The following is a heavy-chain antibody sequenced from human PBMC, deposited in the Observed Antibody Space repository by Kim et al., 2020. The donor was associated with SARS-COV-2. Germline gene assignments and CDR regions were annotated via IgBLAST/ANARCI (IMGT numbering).Heavy chain of an antibody. CDR1: GGSISSGGYY. Sequence: SETLSLTCTVSGGSISSGGYYWSWIRQHPGKGLEWIGYIYYSGSTYYNPSLKSRVTISVDTSKNQFSLKLSSVTAADTAVYYCARVRGRIAAAGRYFDYWGQGTLVTVSS. D-gene: IGHD6-13*01. V-gene: IGHV4-31*03. CDR2: IYYSGST. CDR3: ARVRGRIAAAGRYFDY. J-gene: IGHJ4*02.